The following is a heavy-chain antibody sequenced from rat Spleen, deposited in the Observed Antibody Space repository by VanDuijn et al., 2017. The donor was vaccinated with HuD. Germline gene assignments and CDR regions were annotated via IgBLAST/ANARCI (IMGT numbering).Heavy chain of an antibody. CDR2: VWSDGDT. CDR3: ARAGSAAISLGNWFAY. D-gene: IGHD1-2*01. CDR1: GFTLTRYH. J-gene: IGHJ3*01. V-gene: IGHV2-32*01. Sequence: QVQLKESGPGLVQPSQTLSLTCTVSGFTLTRYHVHWVRQPPGKGLEWMGVVWSDGDTSYNSSLTSRLSNSRDTSKSQVFLSMSSLQTEDTATYYCARAGSAAISLGNWFAYWGQGTLVTVSS.